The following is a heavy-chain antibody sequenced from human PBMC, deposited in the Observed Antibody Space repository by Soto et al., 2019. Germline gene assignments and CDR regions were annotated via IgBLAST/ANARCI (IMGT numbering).Heavy chain of an antibody. CDR2: IGTAGDT. D-gene: IGHD6-6*01. CDR1: GFTFSSYD. V-gene: IGHV3-13*01. CDR3: ARGGGSSFAFDI. Sequence: GGSLRLSCAASGFTFSSYDMHWVRQATGKGLEWVSAIGTAGDTYYPGSVKGRFTISRENAKSSLYLQMDSLRAGDTAVYYCARGGGSSFAFDIWGQGAMVAVSS. J-gene: IGHJ3*02.